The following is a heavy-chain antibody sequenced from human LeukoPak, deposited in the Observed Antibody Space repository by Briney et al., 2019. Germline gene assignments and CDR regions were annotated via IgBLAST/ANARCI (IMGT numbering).Heavy chain of an antibody. V-gene: IGHV2-5*02. Sequence: SGPTLVKPTQTLTLTCTFSGFSLSTSGVGVGWIRQPPRKALEWLALIYWADDKRYSPSLKSRLTITKDTSKNQVVLTMTNMDPVDTATYYCAHRTDSSSWTGDYFDYWGQGTLVTVSS. CDR1: GFSLSTSGVG. CDR3: AHRTDSSSWTGDYFDY. J-gene: IGHJ4*02. D-gene: IGHD6-13*01. CDR2: IYWADDK.